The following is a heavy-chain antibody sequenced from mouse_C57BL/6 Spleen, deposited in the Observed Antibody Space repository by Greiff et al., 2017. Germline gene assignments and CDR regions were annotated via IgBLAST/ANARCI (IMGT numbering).Heavy chain of an antibody. CDR1: GYSFTGYY. Sequence: VQLQQSGPELVKPGASVKISCKASGYSFTGYYMNWVKQSPEKSLEWIGEINPSTGGTTYNQKFKAKATLTVDKSSSTAYMQLKSLSSEDSAVYYCARSAWFADWGQGTLVTVSA. J-gene: IGHJ3*01. V-gene: IGHV1-42*01. CDR2: INPSTGGT. CDR3: ARSAWFAD.